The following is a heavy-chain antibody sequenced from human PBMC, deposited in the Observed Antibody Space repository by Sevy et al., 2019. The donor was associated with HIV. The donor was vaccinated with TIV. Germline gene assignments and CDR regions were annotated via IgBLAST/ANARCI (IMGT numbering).Heavy chain of an antibody. J-gene: IGHJ5*02. CDR3: ARAYCRVGRCYSLAS. Sequence: ASVKVSCKVSGYTFNTYRIHWVRQAPGQGLEWMGWISPHNGDTNYAQRLQGRVTMLTDTSSSTAYMELKSLRSDDTAVYYWARAYCRVGRCYSLASWGQGTLVTVSS. V-gene: IGHV1-18*01. CDR1: GYTFNTYR. CDR2: ISPHNGDT. D-gene: IGHD2-15*01.